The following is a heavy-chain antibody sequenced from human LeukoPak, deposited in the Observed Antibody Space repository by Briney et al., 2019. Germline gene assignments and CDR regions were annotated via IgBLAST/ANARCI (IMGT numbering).Heavy chain of an antibody. Sequence: NSSETLSLTCAVYGGSFSGYYWSWIRQPPGKGLEWIGEINHSGSTNYNPSLKSRVTISVDTSKNQFSLKLSSVTAADTAVYYCAREEYYYDSSGYYISWGQGTLVTASS. J-gene: IGHJ5*02. V-gene: IGHV4-34*01. D-gene: IGHD3-22*01. CDR3: AREEYYYDSSGYYIS. CDR2: INHSGST. CDR1: GGSFSGYY.